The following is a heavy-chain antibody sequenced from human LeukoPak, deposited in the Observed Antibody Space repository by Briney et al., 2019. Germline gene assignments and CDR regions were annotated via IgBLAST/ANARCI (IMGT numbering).Heavy chain of an antibody. D-gene: IGHD4-11*01. CDR1: GFTFSTFG. V-gene: IGHV3-21*01. J-gene: IGHJ4*02. CDR3: AKDAQRGFDYSNSLEH. CDR2: ISSGSSYI. Sequence: GGSLRLSCTASGFTFSTFGMNWDRQAPGKGREWVSSISSGSSYIYYADSVKGRFTISRDDAKNSLYLQMNSLRAEDTAVYYCAKDAQRGFDYSNSLEHWGQGSLVTVSS.